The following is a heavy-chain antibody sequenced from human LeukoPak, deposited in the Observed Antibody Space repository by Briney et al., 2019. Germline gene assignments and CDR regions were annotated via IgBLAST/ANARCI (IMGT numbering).Heavy chain of an antibody. Sequence: PSETLSLTCAVSGYSISSGYYWAWIRQPPRKGLEWIGSIYHSGSTYYNPSLKSRVTISVDTSKNQFSLKLSSVTAADTAVYYCASDPINDAFDIWGQGTMVTVSS. D-gene: IGHD5-12*01. J-gene: IGHJ3*02. CDR1: GYSISSGYY. V-gene: IGHV4-38-2*01. CDR3: ASDPINDAFDI. CDR2: IYHSGST.